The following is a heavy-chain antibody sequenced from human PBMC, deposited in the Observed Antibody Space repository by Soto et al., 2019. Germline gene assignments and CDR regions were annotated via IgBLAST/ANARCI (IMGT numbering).Heavy chain of an antibody. J-gene: IGHJ6*04. D-gene: IGHD3-10*01. Sequence: GGSLRLSCAASGFPFSSYGMHWVRQAPGKGLEWVAVISYDGSNKYYADSVKGRFTISRDNSKNTLYLQMNSLRAEDTAVYYCAKDMYYYGSGSYYTGGMDVWGKGTTVTVSS. CDR3: AKDMYYYGSGSYYTGGMDV. CDR1: GFPFSSYG. CDR2: ISYDGSNK. V-gene: IGHV3-30*18.